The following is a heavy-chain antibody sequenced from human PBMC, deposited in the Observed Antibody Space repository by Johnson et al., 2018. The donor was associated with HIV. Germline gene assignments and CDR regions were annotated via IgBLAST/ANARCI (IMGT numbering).Heavy chain of an antibody. CDR2: IKEDGGEK. CDR3: ATASTSYINGWYDAFDI. J-gene: IGHJ3*02. V-gene: IGHV3-7*01. D-gene: IGHD6-19*01. Sequence: VQLVESGGGLVQPGGSLRLSCAASGFIFSSYWMTWVRQAPGKGLEWVANIKEDGGEKPYVDSVKGRFTNSRDNAKKSLYLQRNSLRAGGTAVYYCATASTSYINGWYDAFDIWGQGTMVTVSS. CDR1: GFIFSSYW.